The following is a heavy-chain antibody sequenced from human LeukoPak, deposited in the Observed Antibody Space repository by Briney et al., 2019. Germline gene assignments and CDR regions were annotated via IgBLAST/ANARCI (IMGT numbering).Heavy chain of an antibody. V-gene: IGHV1-18*01. CDR3: ARPMRITMVRGVIPYYYYGMDV. J-gene: IGHJ6*02. CDR2: ISAYNGNT. Sequence: ASVTVSCKASGYTFTSYGISWVRQAPGQGLEWMGWISAYNGNTNYAQKLQGRVTMTTDTSTSTAYMELRSLRSDDTAVYYCARPMRITMVRGVIPYYYYGMDVWGQGTTVTVSS. D-gene: IGHD3-10*01. CDR1: GYTFTSYG.